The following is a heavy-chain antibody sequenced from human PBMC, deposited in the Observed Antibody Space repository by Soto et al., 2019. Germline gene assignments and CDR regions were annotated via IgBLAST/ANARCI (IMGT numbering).Heavy chain of an antibody. J-gene: IGHJ4*02. V-gene: IGHV3-23*01. Sequence: GSLRLSCAASGFTFSSYAMSWVRQAPGKGLEWVSAISGSGGSTYYADSVKGRFTISRDSSKNTLYLQMNSLRAEDTAVYYCARDAEYYDYIWGSYTPSYFDYWGQGTLVTVSS. CDR1: GFTFSSYA. D-gene: IGHD3-16*01. CDR3: ARDAEYYDYIWGSYTPSYFDY. CDR2: ISGSGGST.